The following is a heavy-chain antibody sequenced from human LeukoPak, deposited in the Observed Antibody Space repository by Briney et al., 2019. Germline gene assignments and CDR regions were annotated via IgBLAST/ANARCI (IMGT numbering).Heavy chain of an antibody. CDR2: ISSSSSYI. D-gene: IGHD3-16*01. Sequence: GSLRLSCAASGFTFSSYSMNWVRQAPGKGLEWVSSISSSSSYIYYADSVKGRFTISRDNAKNSLYLQMNSLRAEDTAVYYCARGQRTYYFDYWGQGTLVTVFS. V-gene: IGHV3-21*01. CDR3: ARGQRTYYFDY. CDR1: GFTFSSYS. J-gene: IGHJ4*02.